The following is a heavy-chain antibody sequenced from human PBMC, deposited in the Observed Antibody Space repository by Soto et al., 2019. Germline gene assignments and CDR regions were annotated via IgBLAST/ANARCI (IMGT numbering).Heavy chain of an antibody. CDR3: AQVGWDRSNASGYRLHSDY. D-gene: IGHD5-12*01. CDR1: GFTFSSYA. J-gene: IGHJ4*02. Sequence: GGSLRLSCAASGFTFSSYAMSWVRQAPVKELEWVSGIRCSGDNSFYADSVKGRFTISRDNAKNTLYLQMNSLRAEDTAVYYCAQVGWDRSNASGYRLHSDYWQQEXL. CDR2: IRCSGDNS. V-gene: IGHV3-23*01.